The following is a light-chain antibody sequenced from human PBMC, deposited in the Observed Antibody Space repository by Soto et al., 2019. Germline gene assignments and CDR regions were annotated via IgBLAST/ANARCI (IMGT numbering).Light chain of an antibody. Sequence: PGERVTLSCRASQSVSSSYLTWYQQKPGQAPRLLIYGASTRATSIPARFSGSGSGTDFTLTISSLQSEDFAVYYCQQYNTWSTFGQGTKVDIK. CDR1: QSVSSSY. V-gene: IGKV3D-7*01. CDR2: GAS. J-gene: IGKJ1*01. CDR3: QQYNTWST.